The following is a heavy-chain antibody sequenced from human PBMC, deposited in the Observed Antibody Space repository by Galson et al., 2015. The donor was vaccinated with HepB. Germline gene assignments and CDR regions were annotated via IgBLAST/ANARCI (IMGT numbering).Heavy chain of an antibody. CDR1: GFTFSSYG. D-gene: IGHD1-1*01. V-gene: IGHV3-30*18. CDR2: ISYDGSNK. J-gene: IGHJ4*02. CDR3: AKGSRTGISLLD. Sequence: LRLSCAASGFTFSSYGMHWVRQAPGKGLEWVAVISYDGSNKYYADSVKGRFTISRDNSKNTLYLQMNSLRAEDTAVYYCAKGSRTGISLLDWGQGTLVTVSS.